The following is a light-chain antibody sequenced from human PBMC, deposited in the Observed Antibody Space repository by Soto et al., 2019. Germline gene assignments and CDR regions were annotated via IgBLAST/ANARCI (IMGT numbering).Light chain of an antibody. Sequence: QSALTQPASVSGSPGQSITISCTGTSSDFGSYNLVSWYQQHPGKAPKLMIYEDSKRPSGVSNRFSGSKPGHTASLTISGLQAEDDADYYCCSYAGSSTYVFGTGTKVTVL. J-gene: IGLJ1*01. CDR3: CSYAGSSTYV. V-gene: IGLV2-23*01. CDR1: SSDFGSYNL. CDR2: EDS.